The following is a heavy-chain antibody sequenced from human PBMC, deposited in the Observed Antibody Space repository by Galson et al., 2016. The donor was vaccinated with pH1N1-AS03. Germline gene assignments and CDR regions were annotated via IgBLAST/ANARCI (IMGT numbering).Heavy chain of an antibody. D-gene: IGHD2-21*02. CDR3: ARTRTAES. V-gene: IGHV3-7*03. CDR2: INEDGTEK. CDR1: GFTFGAYW. Sequence: SLRLSCAVSGFTFGAYWMTWVRQAPGKGLEWVATINEDGTEKHYLDSLKGRFSISRDNAKNSLHLEMNSLRAEDTAFYYCARTRTAESWGQGTLVTVSS. J-gene: IGHJ5*02.